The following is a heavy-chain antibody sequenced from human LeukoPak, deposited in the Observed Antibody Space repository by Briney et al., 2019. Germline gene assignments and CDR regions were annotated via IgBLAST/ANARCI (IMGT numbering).Heavy chain of an antibody. Sequence: GRSVRLSCAASGFTFSSYRMQWVRQATGKGLEGVAVISYDGSNKYYADSVKGRFTISRDNSKNTLYLQMNSLRAEDTAVYYCAPTGARGMDVSGQETTVTVSS. V-gene: IGHV3-30*03. CDR1: GFTFSSYR. J-gene: IGHJ6*02. D-gene: IGHD4-17*01. CDR2: ISYDGSNK. CDR3: APTGARGMDV.